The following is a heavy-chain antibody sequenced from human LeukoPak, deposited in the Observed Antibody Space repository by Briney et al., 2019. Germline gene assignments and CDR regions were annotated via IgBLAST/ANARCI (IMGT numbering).Heavy chain of an antibody. CDR3: ARSGLATGYYYYYMDV. J-gene: IGHJ6*03. D-gene: IGHD5-24*01. V-gene: IGHV1-69*05. Sequence: SVKVSCKASGGTFSSYAISWVRQAPGQGLEWMGGIIPIFGTANYAQKFQGRVTITTDESTSTAYMELSSLRSEDTAVYYCARSGLATGYYYYYMDVWGKGTTVTVSS. CDR1: GGTFSSYA. CDR2: IIPIFGTA.